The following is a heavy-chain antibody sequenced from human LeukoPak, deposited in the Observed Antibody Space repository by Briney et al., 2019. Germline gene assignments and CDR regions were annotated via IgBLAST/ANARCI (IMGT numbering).Heavy chain of an antibody. D-gene: IGHD3-10*01. V-gene: IGHV3-7*05. CDR3: VRDGIRDIPGVITIRYDY. Sequence: PGGSLRLSCATSGFTFSSYWMSWVRQAPGKGLEWVANIKGDGTHTNYLDSVKGRCTISRDNAKNSLYLQMSTLRAEDTALYYCVRDGIRDIPGVITIRYDYWGQGTLVTVSS. J-gene: IGHJ4*02. CDR2: IKGDGTHT. CDR1: GFTFSSYW.